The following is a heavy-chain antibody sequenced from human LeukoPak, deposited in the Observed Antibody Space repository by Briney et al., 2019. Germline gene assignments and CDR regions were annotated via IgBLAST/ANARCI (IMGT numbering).Heavy chain of an antibody. V-gene: IGHV3-9*01. D-gene: IGHD6-13*01. CDR2: ISWNSGSI. J-gene: IGHJ4*02. Sequence: GRPLRLSCAASGFTFDDYAVHWVRQAPGKGLEWVSGISWNSGSIGYADSVKGRFTISRDNAKNSLYLQMNSLRAEDTALYYCAKQYSSSWSTIDYWGQGTLVTVSS. CDR3: AKQYSSSWSTIDY. CDR1: GFTFDDYA.